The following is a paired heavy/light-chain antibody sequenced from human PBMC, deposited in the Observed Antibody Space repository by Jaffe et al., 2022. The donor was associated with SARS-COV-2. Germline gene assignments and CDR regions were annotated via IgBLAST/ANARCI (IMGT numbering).Light chain of an antibody. V-gene: IGLV2-14*01. CDR1: SSDVGGYNY. J-gene: IGLJ2*01. CDR2: EVS. Sequence: QSALTQPASVSGSPGQSITISCTGTSSDVGGYNYVSWYQQHPGKAPKLMIYEVSNRPSGVSNRFSGSKSGNTASLTISGLQAEDEADYYCSSYTSSSTLFGGGTKLTVL. CDR3: SSYTSSSTL.
Heavy chain of an antibody. D-gene: IGHD1-20*01. CDR2: IIPILGIA. CDR3: AINWNGGYYYYYYGMDV. Sequence: QVQLVQSGAEVKKPGSSVKVSCKASGGTFSSYTISWVRQAPGQGLEWMGRIIPILGIANYAQKFQGRVTITADKSTSTAYMELSSLRSEDTAVYYCAINWNGGYYYYYYGMDVWGQGTTVTVSS. J-gene: IGHJ6*02. V-gene: IGHV1-69*02. CDR1: GGTFSSYT.